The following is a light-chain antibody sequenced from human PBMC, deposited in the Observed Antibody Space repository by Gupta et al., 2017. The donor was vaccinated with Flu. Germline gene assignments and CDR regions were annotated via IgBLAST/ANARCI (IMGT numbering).Light chain of an antibody. J-gene: IGKJ2*01. V-gene: IGKV3-15*01. CDR1: QSGGTK. CDR2: GAS. CDR3: QQDNSWPPT. Sequence: LATLSVSPGESATLSCRATQSGGTKIAWYQQKAGQTPRLLMSGASTRATGTAARFSGTGSGTEFTLTISSLQPEDFAVYYCQQDNSWPPTFGQGTKLEIK.